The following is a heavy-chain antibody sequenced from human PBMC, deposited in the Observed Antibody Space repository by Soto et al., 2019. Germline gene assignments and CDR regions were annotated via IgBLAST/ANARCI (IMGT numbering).Heavy chain of an antibody. CDR1: GYTFSTHE. Sequence: GASVKVSCKASGYTFSTHEITWVRQPPGQGLQWMGRISPNNGDVKYAQKFQGRVTMTTDTSTNTAYMELTSLRPDDTAVYYCARVNTIFGVAPNWFDPWGQGTLVTVSS. CDR2: ISPNNGDV. CDR3: ARVNTIFGVAPNWFDP. V-gene: IGHV1-18*04. J-gene: IGHJ5*02. D-gene: IGHD3-3*01.